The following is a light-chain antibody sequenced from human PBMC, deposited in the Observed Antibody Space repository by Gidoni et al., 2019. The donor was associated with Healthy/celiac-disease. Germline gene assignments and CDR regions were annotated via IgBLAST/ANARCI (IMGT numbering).Light chain of an antibody. CDR2: AAS. V-gene: IGKV1-39*01. Sequence: DIQMTQSPSSLSASVGDRVTITCRASQSISSYLNWYQQKPGKAPKLLIYAASSLHSGVPSRFSGSGSGTDFTLTISSLQPEDFATYYCQQSYSTPPYTFXXXTKLEIK. J-gene: IGKJ2*01. CDR3: QQSYSTPPYT. CDR1: QSISSY.